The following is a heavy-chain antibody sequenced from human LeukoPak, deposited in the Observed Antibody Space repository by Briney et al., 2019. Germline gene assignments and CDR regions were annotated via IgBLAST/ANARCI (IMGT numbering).Heavy chain of an antibody. J-gene: IGHJ6*02. CDR2: SNDRGST. V-gene: IGHV4-59*02. CDR1: GDSVRSYY. CDR3: VRDSRYGSGWFEDGLDF. D-gene: IGHD6-13*01. Sequence: PSETLTLTCTVSGDSVRSYYWSWIRQPPGQGLEWLGHSNDRGSTNYNPSLQGRVTISIDTSKNQFSLKVNSVTAADTAVYYCVRDSRYGSGWFEDGLDFWGQGTTVTVSS.